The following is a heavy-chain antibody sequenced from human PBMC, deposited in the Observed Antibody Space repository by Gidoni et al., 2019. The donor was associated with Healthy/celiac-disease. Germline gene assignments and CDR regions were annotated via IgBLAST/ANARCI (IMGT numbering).Heavy chain of an antibody. CDR1: GFTFDDSA. Sequence: EVQLVESGGGLVQPGRSLRLSCAASGFTFDDSAMHWVRQAPGKGLEWVSGISWNSGSIGYADSVKGRFTISRDNAKNSLYLQMNSLRAEDTALYYCAKDGGEGIAAAGTHFDYWGQGTLVTVSS. CDR2: ISWNSGSI. V-gene: IGHV3-9*01. J-gene: IGHJ4*02. CDR3: AKDGGEGIAAAGTHFDY. D-gene: IGHD6-13*01.